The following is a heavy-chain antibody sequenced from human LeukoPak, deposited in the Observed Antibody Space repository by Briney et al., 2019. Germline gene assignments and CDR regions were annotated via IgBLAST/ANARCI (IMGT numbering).Heavy chain of an antibody. D-gene: IGHD2/OR15-2a*01. CDR3: AREFQNSFDI. J-gene: IGHJ3*02. CDR2: ISSRGSTI. V-gene: IGHV3-48*03. CDR1: GFTFSSYE. Sequence: PGGSLTLTCAASGFTFSSYEMNWVRQPPGKGLEWVSYISSRGSTIYYADSVKGRFNFSRDNAKNSLYLQMNSLRGEDTGIYYCAREFQNSFDIWGEGAMVTVSS.